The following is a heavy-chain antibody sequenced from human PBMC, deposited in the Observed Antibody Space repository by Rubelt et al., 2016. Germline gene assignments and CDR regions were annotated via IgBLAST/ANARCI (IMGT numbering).Heavy chain of an antibody. D-gene: IGHD2-2*01. CDR3: ARSTGDIVVVPVDY. CDR2: IYYSGST. V-gene: IGHV4-59*05. J-gene: IGHJ4*02. Sequence: QVQLQESGPGLVKPSETLSLTCTVSGASISSHYWSWIRQPAGKGLEWIGSIYYSGSTSYNPSLKSRVTISVDTSKNQFSLKLRSVTAADTAVDYCARSTGDIVVVPVDYWGQGTLVTVSS. CDR1: GASISSHY.